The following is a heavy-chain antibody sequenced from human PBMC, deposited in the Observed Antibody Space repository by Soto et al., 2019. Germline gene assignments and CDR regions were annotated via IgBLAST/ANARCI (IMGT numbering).Heavy chain of an antibody. CDR1: GFTFSTYW. J-gene: IGHJ4*02. CDR3: ASSRLKPFDY. CDR2: INSDGGST. Sequence: EVQLVESGGGLVQPGGSLRLSCAASGFTFSTYWMHWVRQVPGKGLVWVSRINSDGGSTTYADSVKGRFTISRNNAKSTLYLQLNSLRVEDTAVYYCASSRLKPFDYWGQGTLVTVSS. V-gene: IGHV3-74*01.